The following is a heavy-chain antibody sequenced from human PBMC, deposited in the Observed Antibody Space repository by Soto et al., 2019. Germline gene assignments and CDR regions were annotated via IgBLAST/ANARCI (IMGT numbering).Heavy chain of an antibody. CDR1: GFTFRNLS. Sequence: GGPLRLSFAAFGFTFRNLSISWVRQAPGKGLEWVGRIKSKTDGGTTDYAAPVKGRFTISRDDSKNTLYLQMNSLKTEDTAVYYCGSGIGAFDIWGQGTMVTVSS. J-gene: IGHJ3*02. D-gene: IGHD3-10*01. V-gene: IGHV3-15*01. CDR2: IKSKTDGGTT. CDR3: GSGIGAFDI.